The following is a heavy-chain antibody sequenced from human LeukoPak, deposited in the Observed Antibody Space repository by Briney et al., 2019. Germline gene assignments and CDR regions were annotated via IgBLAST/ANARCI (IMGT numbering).Heavy chain of an antibody. Sequence: GGSLRLSCAASGFTFSSYGMHWVRQAPGKGPEWVAFIRYDGSNKYYADSVKGRFTISRDNSKNTLYLQMNSLRAEDTAVYYCANGRSYYDILTGHTFDYYGMDVWGQGTTVTVSS. V-gene: IGHV3-30*02. CDR3: ANGRSYYDILTGHTFDYYGMDV. D-gene: IGHD3-9*01. CDR1: GFTFSSYG. J-gene: IGHJ6*02. CDR2: IRYDGSNK.